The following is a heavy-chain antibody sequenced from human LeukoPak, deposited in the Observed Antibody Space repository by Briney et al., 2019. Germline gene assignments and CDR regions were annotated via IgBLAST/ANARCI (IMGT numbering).Heavy chain of an antibody. J-gene: IGHJ1*01. CDR2: IKSDGST. CDR3: ERAPSETGGYYPEYFRH. V-gene: IGHV3-74*01. Sequence: GGSLRLSCAASGFTFSSYWMHWVRQAPGKGLVWVSRIKSDGSTNYEDSVKGRFTISRDNAKNTVSLQMNSLRAEDTAVYYCERAPSETGGYYPEYFRHWGQGTLVTVSS. D-gene: IGHD3-22*01. CDR1: GFTFSSYW.